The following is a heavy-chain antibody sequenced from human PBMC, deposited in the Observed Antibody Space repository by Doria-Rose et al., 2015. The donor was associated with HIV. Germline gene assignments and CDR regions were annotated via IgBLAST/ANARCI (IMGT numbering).Heavy chain of an antibody. CDR3: ARDHYDSGGYYRD. V-gene: IGHV3-21*03. CDR2: ISSSSEYI. CDR1: GFTFSRYS. Sequence: VQLQESGGGLVKPGGSLRLSCAASGFTFSRYSMNWVRQAPGKGLEWVSSISSSSEYIYYVDSVQGRFTISRDNAKNSVYLQMNSLRTEDTAVYYCARDHYDSGGYYRDWGQGTRVTVSS. D-gene: IGHD3-22*01. J-gene: IGHJ4*02.